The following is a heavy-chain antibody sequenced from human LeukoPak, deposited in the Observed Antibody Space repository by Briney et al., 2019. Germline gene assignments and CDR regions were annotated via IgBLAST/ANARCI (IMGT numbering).Heavy chain of an antibody. CDR1: GFTFSSYG. D-gene: IGHD6-19*01. CDR2: IRYDGSNK. J-gene: IGHJ4*02. CDR3: ARDLGYSSGPNY. V-gene: IGHV3-30*02. Sequence: GGSLRLSCGASGFTFSSYGMHWVRQAPGKGLEWVSFIRYDGSNKYYADSVKGRFTISRDNSKNTLYLQMNSLRPEDTAVYYCARDLGYSSGPNYWGQGTRVTVSS.